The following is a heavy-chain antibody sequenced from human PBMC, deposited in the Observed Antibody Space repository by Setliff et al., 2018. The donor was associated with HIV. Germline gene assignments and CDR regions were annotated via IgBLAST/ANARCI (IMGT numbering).Heavy chain of an antibody. Sequence: PSETLSLTCSVSGGSVGSGSYYWSWIRQSPGKGLEWLGYIYYSGSTTYNPSLRSRVTISIDTSRNRVSLKMTSVTAADTAVYYCARGVPLLPPRNWGQGALVTVSS. V-gene: IGHV4-61*01. CDR3: ARGVPLLPPRN. CDR2: IYYSGST. CDR1: GGSVGSGSYY. J-gene: IGHJ4*02. D-gene: IGHD1-26*01.